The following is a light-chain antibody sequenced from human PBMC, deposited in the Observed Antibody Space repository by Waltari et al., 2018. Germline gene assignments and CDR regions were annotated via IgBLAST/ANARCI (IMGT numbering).Light chain of an antibody. CDR3: SSYTTFSTVV. CDR1: SSDIGTYKY. Sequence: PASVSGSPGQSITISCTGTSSDIGTYKYVSWYQQHTGKVPKLMIYDVSNRPSGVSNRFSGSKSGNTASLTIAGLQAEDEADYYCSSYTTFSTVVFGGGTKLTVL. CDR2: DVS. V-gene: IGLV2-14*01. J-gene: IGLJ2*01.